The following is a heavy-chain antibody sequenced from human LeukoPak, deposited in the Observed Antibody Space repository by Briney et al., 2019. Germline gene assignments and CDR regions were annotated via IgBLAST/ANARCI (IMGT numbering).Heavy chain of an antibody. J-gene: IGHJ4*02. V-gene: IGHV4-39*01. CDR1: GGSISSSSYY. D-gene: IGHD6-13*01. CDR3: ARRRLLAAAGTAPPFFDY. Sequence: PSETLSLTCTVSGGSISSSSYYWGWIRQPPGKGLEWIGSIYYSGSTYYNPSLKSRVTISVDTSKNQFSLKLSSVTAADTAVYYCARRRLLAAAGTAPPFFDYWGQGTLVTVSS. CDR2: IYYSGST.